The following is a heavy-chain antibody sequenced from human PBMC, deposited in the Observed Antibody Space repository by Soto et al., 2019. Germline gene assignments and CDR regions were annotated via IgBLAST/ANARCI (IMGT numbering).Heavy chain of an antibody. D-gene: IGHD1-1*01. CDR2: ISYDGSNK. CDR3: AKGGVQLDY. J-gene: IGHJ4*02. Sequence: QVQLVESGGGVVQPGRSLRLSCAASGFTFSSYGMHWVRQAPGKGLEWVAVISYDGSNKYNADSVKGRFTISRDNSKNTLYLQMNSLRAEDSAVYYCAKGGVQLDYWGQGTLVTVSS. CDR1: GFTFSSYG. V-gene: IGHV3-30*18.